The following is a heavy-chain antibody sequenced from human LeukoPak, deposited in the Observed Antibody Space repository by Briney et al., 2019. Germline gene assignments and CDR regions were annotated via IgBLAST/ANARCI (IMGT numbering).Heavy chain of an antibody. Sequence: GGSLRLSCEVSGFTFTDYWMGWVRQAPGKGLEWVANIEEYGNEVQYVDSVKGRFTISRDNGKNSLYLQMNSLRAEDTALYYCVREHYNYYMDVWGKGTTVTVSS. J-gene: IGHJ6*03. V-gene: IGHV3-7*03. CDR2: IEEYGNEV. CDR1: GFTFTDYW. CDR3: VREHYNYYMDV.